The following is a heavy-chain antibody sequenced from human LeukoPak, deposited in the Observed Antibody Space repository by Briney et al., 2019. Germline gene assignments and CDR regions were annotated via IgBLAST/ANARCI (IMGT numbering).Heavy chain of an antibody. V-gene: IGHV3-9*01. CDR1: GFTFDDYA. J-gene: IGHJ4*02. CDR3: AKGYRSGGPSRYYFDY. Sequence: GGSLRLSCAASGFTFDDYAMHWVRQAPGKGLEWVSGISWNSGSIGYADSVKGRFTISRDNAKNSLYLQMNSLRAEATALYYCAKGYRSGGPSRYYFDYGGKGTLVTVSS. CDR2: ISWNSGSI. D-gene: IGHD6-19*01.